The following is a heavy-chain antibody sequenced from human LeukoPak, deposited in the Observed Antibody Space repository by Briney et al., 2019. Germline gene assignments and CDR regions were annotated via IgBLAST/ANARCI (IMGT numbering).Heavy chain of an antibody. CDR3: AKASYYYDSSGSTSFDY. J-gene: IGHJ4*02. V-gene: IGHV3-30*02. D-gene: IGHD3-22*01. CDR1: GFTFSSYS. Sequence: GGSLRLSCAASGFTFSSYSMNWVRQAPGKGLEWVAFIRYDGSNKYYADSVKGRFTISRDNSKNTLYLQMNSLRAEDTAVYYCAKASYYYDSSGSTSFDYWGQGTLVTVSS. CDR2: IRYDGSNK.